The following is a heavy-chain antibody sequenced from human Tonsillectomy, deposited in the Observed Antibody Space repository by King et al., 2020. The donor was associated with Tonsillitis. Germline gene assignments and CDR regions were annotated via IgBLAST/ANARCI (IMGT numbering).Heavy chain of an antibody. J-gene: IGHJ6*02. D-gene: IGHD2-15*01. V-gene: IGHV4-59*01. CDR1: GGSISSYY. CDR2: IYYTGST. CDR3: ASVVGWLYGMDV. Sequence: QLQESGPGLVKPSETLSLTCTVSGGSISSYYWSWIRQPPGKGLGGIGHIYYTGSTNYNPSLKSRVTIPVDTAKNQFSLKRSSVTAADTAVYYCASVVGWLYGMDVWGQGTTVTVSS.